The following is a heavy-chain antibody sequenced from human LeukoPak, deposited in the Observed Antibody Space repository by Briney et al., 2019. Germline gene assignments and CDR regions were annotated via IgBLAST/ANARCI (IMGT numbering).Heavy chain of an antibody. J-gene: IGHJ4*02. CDR3: ARDSWGFDY. CDR2: ISYDGSNK. D-gene: IGHD7-27*01. CDR1: GFTFSNYA. Sequence: EGSLRLSCAASGFTFSNYAMHWVRQAPGKGLEWVAVISYDGSNKYYADSVKGRFTISRDNSKNTLNLQMNSLRPEDTALYYCARDSWGFDYWGQGTLVTVSS. V-gene: IGHV3-30-3*01.